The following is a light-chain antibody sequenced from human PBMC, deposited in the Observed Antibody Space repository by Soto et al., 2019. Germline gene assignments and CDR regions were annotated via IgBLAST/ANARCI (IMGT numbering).Light chain of an antibody. V-gene: IGLV2-14*01. CDR2: DVN. CDR1: SRDVGGYNY. J-gene: IGLJ1*01. CDR3: SSYTSSSNYV. Sequence: QSVLTQPASVSGSPGQSITISCTGSSRDVGGYNYVSWYQQHPGKAPKLMIYDVNNRPSGVSNRLSGSKSGNTASLTISGLQAEDEADYYCSSYTSSSNYVFGSGTKVTVL.